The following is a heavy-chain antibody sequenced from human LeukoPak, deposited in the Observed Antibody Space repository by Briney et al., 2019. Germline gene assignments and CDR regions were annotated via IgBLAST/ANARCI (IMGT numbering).Heavy chain of an antibody. V-gene: IGHV3-43*01. D-gene: IGHD5-12*01. CDR1: GFSFDDYT. CDR2: LSWDGETT. J-gene: IGHJ3*02. CDR3: AKDFETLSGSGALDI. Sequence: GGSLRLSCAISGFSFDDYTIYWVRQAPGKGLEWVSLLSWDGETTYHAESVKGRFTISRDNGKNSLSLQMNSLTIEDTAVYYCAKDFETLSGSGALDIWGQGTTVTISS.